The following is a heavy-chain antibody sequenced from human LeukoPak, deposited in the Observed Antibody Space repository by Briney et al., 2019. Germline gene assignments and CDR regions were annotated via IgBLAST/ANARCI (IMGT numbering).Heavy chain of an antibody. D-gene: IGHD1-26*01. V-gene: IGHV3-23*01. CDR3: AIRDSGTAAWGFDP. CDR1: GFTFSNYA. J-gene: IGHJ5*02. CDR2: ISGSGGST. Sequence: GGSLRLSCAASGFTFSNYAMSWVRQGPGKGLEWVSEISGSGGSTYYAVSVKGRFIISRDSTKNTLYLQMNRLRGDDTAVYYCAIRDSGTAAWGFDPWGQGTLVTVSS.